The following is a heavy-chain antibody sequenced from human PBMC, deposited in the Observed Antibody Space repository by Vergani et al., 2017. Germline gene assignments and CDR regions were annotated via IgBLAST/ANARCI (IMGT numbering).Heavy chain of an antibody. D-gene: IGHD6-19*01. V-gene: IGHV4-34*01. Sequence: QVQLQQWGAGLLKPSETLSLTCAVYGGSFSGYYWSWIRQPPGKGLEWIGEINHSGSTNYNPSLKSRVTISVDTSISTAYLQWSSLKASDTAMYYCARGMWLVEGYFDYWGQGTLVTVSS. CDR1: GGSFSGYY. J-gene: IGHJ4*02. CDR2: INHSGST. CDR3: ARGMWLVEGYFDY.